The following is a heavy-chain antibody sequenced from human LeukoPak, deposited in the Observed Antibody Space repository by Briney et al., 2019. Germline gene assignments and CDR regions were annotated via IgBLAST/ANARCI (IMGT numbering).Heavy chain of an antibody. CDR2: VHLSGAT. CDR3: TRESGAFSPFGF. D-gene: IGHD1-26*01. V-gene: IGHV4-4*02. J-gene: IGHJ4*02. CDR1: GGSITTTNW. Sequence: SGTLSFTCAVSGGSITTTNWWSWVRQPPGKGPEWIGEVHLSGATNYNPSLESRVSMSIDKSKNHLSLEVTSVTAADTAIYYCTRESGAFSPFGFWGQGTLLTVSS.